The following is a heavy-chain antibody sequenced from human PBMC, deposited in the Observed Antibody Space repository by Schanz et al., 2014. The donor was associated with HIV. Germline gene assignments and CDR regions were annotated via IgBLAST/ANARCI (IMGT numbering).Heavy chain of an antibody. CDR3: ARGRSGYCSGGSCPYGRYYFDY. CDR2: IVVGSGNT. CDR1: GFTFTSSA. Sequence: VQSGAEVKKPGTSVKVSCKASGFTFTSSAVQWVRQARGQRLEWIGWIVVGSGNTNYAQKFQERVTITRDMSTSTAYMELSSLRSEDTAVYYCARGRSGYCSGGSCPYGRYYFDYWGQGTLVTVSS. V-gene: IGHV1-58*01. J-gene: IGHJ4*02. D-gene: IGHD2-15*01.